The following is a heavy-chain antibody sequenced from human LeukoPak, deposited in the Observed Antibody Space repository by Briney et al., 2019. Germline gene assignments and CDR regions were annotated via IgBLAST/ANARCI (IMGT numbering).Heavy chain of an antibody. J-gene: IGHJ4*02. D-gene: IGHD2-15*01. CDR2: LYSGGGS. Sequence: PGGSLRLSCAASGFTVSSTYMSWVRQAPGKGLEWVSLLYSGGGSYYPDSVKGRFTISRDNSKNTLYLQMNSLRAEDTAVYYCARAVVEGFFDYWGQGTLVTVSS. CDR1: GFTVSSTY. V-gene: IGHV3-66*01. CDR3: ARAVVEGFFDY.